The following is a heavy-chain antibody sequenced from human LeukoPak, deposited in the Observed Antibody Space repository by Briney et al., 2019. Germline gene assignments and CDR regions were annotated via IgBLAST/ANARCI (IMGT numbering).Heavy chain of an antibody. CDR1: GFPFSTYW. D-gene: IGHD3-22*01. CDR3: ARDFYYYDSSGPNDAFDI. Sequence: GGSLRLSCAASGFPFSTYWMSWVRQAPGKGLEWVANINQDGTEKYYVDSVKGRFTISGDNAKNSLYLQMNSLRAEDTAVYYCARDFYYYDSSGPNDAFDIWGQGTMVTVSS. J-gene: IGHJ3*02. V-gene: IGHV3-7*01. CDR2: INQDGTEK.